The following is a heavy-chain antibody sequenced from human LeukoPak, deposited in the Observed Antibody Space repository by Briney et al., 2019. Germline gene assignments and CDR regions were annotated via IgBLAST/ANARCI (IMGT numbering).Heavy chain of an antibody. J-gene: IGHJ2*01. Sequence: SETLSLTCTVSGYSISSNYYWGWIRPPPGKGLEWIGSIYHSGSTYYNPSLKSRVTISVDTSKNQFSLKLSSVTAADTAVYYCAREIAAAGIYWYFDLWGRGTLVTVSS. V-gene: IGHV4-38-2*02. D-gene: IGHD6-13*01. CDR2: IYHSGST. CDR3: AREIAAAGIYWYFDL. CDR1: GYSISSNYY.